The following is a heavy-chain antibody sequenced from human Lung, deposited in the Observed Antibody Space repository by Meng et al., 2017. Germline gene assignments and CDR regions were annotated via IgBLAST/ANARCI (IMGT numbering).Heavy chain of an antibody. J-gene: IGHJ2*01. CDR2: IYNSGST. CDR3: ARGQKGYFDL. V-gene: IGHV4-30-4*01. CDR1: GGSNSSSNYY. Sequence: QVQRQESGPRLVTPSQTLSRTCTVSGGSNSSSNYYWSWIRQPPGKGLEWSGHIYNSGSTYYNPSLKSRITISVDTSKNQFSLKLSSVTAADTAVYYCARGQKGYFDLWGRGALVTVSS.